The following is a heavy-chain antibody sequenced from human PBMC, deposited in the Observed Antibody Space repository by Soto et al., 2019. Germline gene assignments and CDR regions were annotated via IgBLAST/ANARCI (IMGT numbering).Heavy chain of an antibody. Sequence: QVQLQESGPGLVKPSQTLSLPCTFSGGSISSGGYYWSWIRQHPGKGLEWIGYIYYSGSTYYNPSLKSRVTISVDTSKNQFSLKLSSVTAADTAVYYCARSSTSANYFDYWGQGTLVTVSS. V-gene: IGHV4-31*03. CDR3: ARSSTSANYFDY. CDR2: IYYSGST. J-gene: IGHJ4*02. D-gene: IGHD2-2*01. CDR1: GGSISSGGYY.